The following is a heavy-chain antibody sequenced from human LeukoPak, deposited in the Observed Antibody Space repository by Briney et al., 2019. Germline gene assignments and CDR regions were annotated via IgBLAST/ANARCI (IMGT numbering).Heavy chain of an antibody. V-gene: IGHV4-30-4*07. CDR3: AREKRRFDP. CDR1: GGSISSGGYS. CDR2: IYYSGST. J-gene: IGHJ5*02. Sequence: SETLSLTCAVSGGSISSGGYSWSWIRQPPGKGLEWIGYIYYSGSTYYNPSLKSRVTISVDTSKNQFSLKLSSVTAADTAVYYCAREKRRFDPWGQGTLATVSS.